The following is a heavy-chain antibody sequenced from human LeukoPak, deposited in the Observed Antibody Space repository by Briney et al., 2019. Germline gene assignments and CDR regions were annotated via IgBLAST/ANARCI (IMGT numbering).Heavy chain of an antibody. CDR2: INHSGST. CDR1: GGSFSGYY. J-gene: IGHJ4*02. Sequence: SETLSLTCAVYGGSFSGYYWSWIRQPPGKGLEWIGEINHSGSTNYNPSLKSRVTISVDTSKNQFSLKLSSVTAADMAVYYCARGRSRLNDYWGQGTLVTVSS. CDR3: ARGRSRLNDY. V-gene: IGHV4-34*01.